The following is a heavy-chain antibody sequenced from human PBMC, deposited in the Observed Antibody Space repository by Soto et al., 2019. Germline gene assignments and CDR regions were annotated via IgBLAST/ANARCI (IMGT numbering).Heavy chain of an antibody. CDR3: ARELFGYGSGWSFDK. CDR2: ISESGST. J-gene: IGHJ4*02. D-gene: IGHD6-19*01. V-gene: IGHV4-34*02. CDR1: GGSFSGYY. Sequence: QVQLQQWGAGLLKPSETLSLTCGISGGSFSGYYWSWIRQPPGQGLEWIGEISESGSTNYSPSLKNRVTMSIDTSSKQFSLKVRSVTAADTAVYYCARELFGYGSGWSFDKWGQGTLVTVSS.